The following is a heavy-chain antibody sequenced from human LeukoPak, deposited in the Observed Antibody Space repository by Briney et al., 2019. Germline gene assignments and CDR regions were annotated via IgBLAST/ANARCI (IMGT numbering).Heavy chain of an antibody. D-gene: IGHD1-26*01. Sequence: QPGGSLRLSCAASGFTFDDYAMHWVRQAPGKGLEWVSLISWDGGSTYYADSVKGRFTISRDNSKNSLYLQMNSLRAEDTALYYCAKDISGSARSGLLYDYWGQGTLVTVSS. V-gene: IGHV3-43D*03. CDR2: ISWDGGST. CDR1: GFTFDDYA. J-gene: IGHJ4*02. CDR3: AKDISGSARSGLLYDY.